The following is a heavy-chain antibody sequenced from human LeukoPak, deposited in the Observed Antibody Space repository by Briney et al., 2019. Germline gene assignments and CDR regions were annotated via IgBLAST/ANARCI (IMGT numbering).Heavy chain of an antibody. D-gene: IGHD3-10*01. CDR2: ICTSGST. CDR3: ARRFMVRGVIITKTNWFDP. J-gene: IGHJ5*02. V-gene: IGHV4-4*07. Sequence: SETLSLTCTVSGGSISSYHWSSIRQPAAKGREWIGRICTSGSTNYNPSLKSRVTIYVDTTKNQFSLKLSSVTAADTAVYYCARRFMVRGVIITKTNWFDPWGEGTLVTVSS. CDR1: GGSISSYH.